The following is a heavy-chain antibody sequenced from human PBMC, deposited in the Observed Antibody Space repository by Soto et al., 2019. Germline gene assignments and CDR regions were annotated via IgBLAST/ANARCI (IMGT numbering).Heavy chain of an antibody. CDR3: AKTETFNGYYNAFDY. D-gene: IGHD3-9*01. CDR1: GFSFACYA. Sequence: GGSLRLSCAASGFSFACYALTWVRLASGKGLEWVASISGGGGSTYYADSVKGRFSISRDNSNRMVYLQMGSLTAGDTAVYYCAKTETFNGYYNAFDYWGQGTRVTVSS. V-gene: IGHV3-23*01. CDR2: ISGGGGST. J-gene: IGHJ4*02.